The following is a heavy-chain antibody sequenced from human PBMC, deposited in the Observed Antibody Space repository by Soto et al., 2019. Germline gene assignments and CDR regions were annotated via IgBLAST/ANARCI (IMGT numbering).Heavy chain of an antibody. V-gene: IGHV1-18*04. CDR1: GYTFANYG. Sequence: ASVKVSWKASGYTFANYGISWVRQAPGQGLEWMGWISGNNGATNFAPKVQDRITMTLDTSTGVASLTLRGLRSDDTAIYYCVRDLKYLRLTVYWFDAWGQGTSVTVSS. J-gene: IGHJ5*02. CDR3: VRDLKYLRLTVYWFDA. CDR2: ISGNNGAT. D-gene: IGHD2-2*02.